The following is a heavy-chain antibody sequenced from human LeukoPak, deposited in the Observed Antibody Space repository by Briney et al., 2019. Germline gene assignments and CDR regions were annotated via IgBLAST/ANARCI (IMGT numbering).Heavy chain of an antibody. J-gene: IGHJ5*02. Sequence: SETLSPTCTVSGGSISSYYWSWIRQPPGKGLEWIGYIYYSGSTNYNPSLKSRVTISVDTSKNQFSLKLSSVTAADTAVYYCARSPYDFWSGYFNWFDPWGQGTLVTVSS. CDR3: ARSPYDFWSGYFNWFDP. D-gene: IGHD3-3*01. CDR1: GGSISSYY. CDR2: IYYSGST. V-gene: IGHV4-59*01.